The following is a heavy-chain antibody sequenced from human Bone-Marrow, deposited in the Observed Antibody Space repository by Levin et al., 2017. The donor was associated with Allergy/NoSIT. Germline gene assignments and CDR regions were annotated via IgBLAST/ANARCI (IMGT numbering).Heavy chain of an antibody. CDR3: AQGDFMDY. Sequence: SCATSGFNFKTSYMSWGRQAPGKGLEWVGRIKDKGEGGTIDYAAAVKGRFIISRDDLNNMLFLEMNSLHIEDTAVYFCAQGDFMDYWGQGTLVSVSS. CDR1: GFNFKTSY. V-gene: IGHV3-15*01. D-gene: IGHD3-16*01. J-gene: IGHJ4*02. CDR2: IKDKGEGGTI.